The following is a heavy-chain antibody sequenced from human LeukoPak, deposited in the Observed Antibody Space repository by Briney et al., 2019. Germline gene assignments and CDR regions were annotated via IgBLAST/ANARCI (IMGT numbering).Heavy chain of an antibody. V-gene: IGHV3-23*01. CDR1: GFAFNNYA. D-gene: IGHD3-10*01. CDR2: ISGSGGST. J-gene: IGHJ4*02. Sequence: GGSLRLSCAASGFAFNNYAMSWVRQAPGKGLEWVSGISGSGGSTYYADSVKGRFTISRDNSKNTLYLQMNSLRAEDTAVYYCAKERSPRVRGVMDYWGQGTLVTVSS. CDR3: AKERSPRVRGVMDY.